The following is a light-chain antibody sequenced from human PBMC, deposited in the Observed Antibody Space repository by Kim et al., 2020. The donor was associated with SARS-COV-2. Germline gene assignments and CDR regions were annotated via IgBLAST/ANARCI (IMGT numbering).Light chain of an antibody. V-gene: IGLV6-57*04. CDR2: ADN. J-gene: IGLJ3*02. CDR3: QSYGIMNRV. Sequence: NFMLTQPHSVSESPGKTVTISCTRSSGSIASNYVQWYQQRPGSVPTTVIYADNQRPSGVPDRFSGSIDSSSNSASLIISGLKTEDEAGYYCQSYGIMNRVFGGGTHLTVL. CDR1: SGSIASNY.